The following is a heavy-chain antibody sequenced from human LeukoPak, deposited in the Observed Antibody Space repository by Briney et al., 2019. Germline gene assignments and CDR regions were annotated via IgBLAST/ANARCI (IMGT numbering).Heavy chain of an antibody. V-gene: IGHV3-30*03. J-gene: IGHJ3*02. CDR1: GFTFSTSG. Sequence: GGSLRLSCAASGFTFSTSGMHWVRQSPGKGLGWMALISYDGSYKDFADSVQGRFTISRDNSKNTLYLQMNSLRPEDTAVYYCASWDPQLGDAFDIWGQGTMVTVSS. CDR3: ASWDPQLGDAFDI. CDR2: ISYDGSYK. D-gene: IGHD3-16*01.